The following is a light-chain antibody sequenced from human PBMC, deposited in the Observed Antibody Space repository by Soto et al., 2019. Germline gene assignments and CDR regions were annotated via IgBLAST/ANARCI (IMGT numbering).Light chain of an antibody. CDR2: EIN. CDR3: SSYAGSNIYV. CDR1: SSDVGAFNY. V-gene: IGLV2-8*01. Sequence: QSVLTQPPSASGSPGQSITISCTGTSSDVGAFNYVSWYQQHPGKAPKLMIFEINKRPSGVPDRFSGSKSGNSASLTVSGLQTEDEADYYCSSYAGSNIYVFGSGTKVHRP. J-gene: IGLJ1*01.